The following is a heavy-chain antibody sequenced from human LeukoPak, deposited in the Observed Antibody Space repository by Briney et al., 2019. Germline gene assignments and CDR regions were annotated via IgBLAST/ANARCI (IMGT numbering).Heavy chain of an antibody. D-gene: IGHD2-2*01. V-gene: IGHV3-30*04. CDR2: ISYDGRKK. CDR3: ARDQSHGLAALVPAAMDY. J-gene: IGHJ4*02. CDR1: GFTFDTYA. Sequence: GGSLRLSCAASGFTFDTYAMHWVRQAPGKGLEWVAVISYDGRKKYYADSLKGRFTISRDNSQNMCLQMNSLRTEDTAVYYCARDQSHGLAALVPAAMDYWGQGTLVTVSS.